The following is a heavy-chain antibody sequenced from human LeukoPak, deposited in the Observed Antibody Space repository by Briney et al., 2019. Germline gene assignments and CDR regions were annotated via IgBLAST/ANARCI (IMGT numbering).Heavy chain of an antibody. CDR3: ARGAKTGDDAFDI. V-gene: IGHV6-1*01. CDR2: TYYRTKWYS. Sequence: PSQTLSVTCAIAGDSVSSQSFAWNWIRQSPERGLEWLGRTYYRTKWYSDYADSVKSRITINPDISKNQFSLHLDSVTPEDTAIYYCARGAKTGDDAFDIWGQGTVVTVSS. D-gene: IGHD7-27*01. CDR1: GDSVSSQSFA. J-gene: IGHJ3*02.